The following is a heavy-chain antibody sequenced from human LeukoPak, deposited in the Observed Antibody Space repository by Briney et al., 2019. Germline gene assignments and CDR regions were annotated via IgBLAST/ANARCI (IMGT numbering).Heavy chain of an antibody. D-gene: IGHD3-3*01. J-gene: IGHJ6*03. CDR3: ARGRDFWSGYYYYYYYYMDV. V-gene: IGHV1-8*03. CDR1: GYTFTSYD. CDR2: MNPNSGNT. Sequence: GASVKVSCKASGYTFTSYDINWVRQATGQGLEWMGWMNPNSGNTGYAQKFQGRVTITRNTSISTAYMELSSLRSEDTAVYYCARGRDFWSGYYYYYYYYMDVWGKGTTVTVSS.